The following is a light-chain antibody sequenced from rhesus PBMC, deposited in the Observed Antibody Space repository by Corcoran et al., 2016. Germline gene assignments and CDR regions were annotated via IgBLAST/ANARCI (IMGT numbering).Light chain of an antibody. V-gene: IGKV1-21*01. CDR2: KAS. CDR3: QQYNSAPWT. J-gene: IGKJ1*01. Sequence: DIQMTQSPSSLSASVGDRVTITCRASQGISSWLAWYPQKPGKAPKLLIYKASSLQSGVPSRFSGSGSGTDVTLNISSLQPEDFATYYCQQYNSAPWTFGQGTKVEIK. CDR1: QGISSW.